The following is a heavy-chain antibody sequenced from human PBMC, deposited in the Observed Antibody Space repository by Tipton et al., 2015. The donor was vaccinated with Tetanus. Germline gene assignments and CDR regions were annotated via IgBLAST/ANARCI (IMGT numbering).Heavy chain of an antibody. D-gene: IGHD6-6*01. CDR3: ARLHLRTFASSSGY. CDR1: GYSFDTYW. V-gene: IGHV5-51*01. J-gene: IGHJ4*02. CDR2: IYPGDSET. Sequence: VQLVQSGAEVKKPGESLKISCQCSGYSFDTYWIAWVRQMPGKGLEWMGIIYPGDSETRYSPSFQGHVTMSADKSSNTAYLQWNSLQAADTAMYFCARLHLRTFASSSGYWGQGTLVTVSS.